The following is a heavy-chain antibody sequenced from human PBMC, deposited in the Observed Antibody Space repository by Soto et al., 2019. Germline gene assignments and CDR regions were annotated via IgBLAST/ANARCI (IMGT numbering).Heavy chain of an antibody. CDR3: AKTTGWYRGGDFDY. CDR2: ISYDGSNK. Sequence: QVQLVESGGGVVQPGRSLRLSCAASGFTFSSYGMHWVRQAPGKGLEWVAVISYDGSNKYYADSVKGRFTISRDNSKNTLYLQMNSMSAEDTAVYYCAKTTGWYRGGDFDYWGQGTLVTVSS. V-gene: IGHV3-30*18. J-gene: IGHJ4*02. CDR1: GFTFSSYG. D-gene: IGHD6-19*01.